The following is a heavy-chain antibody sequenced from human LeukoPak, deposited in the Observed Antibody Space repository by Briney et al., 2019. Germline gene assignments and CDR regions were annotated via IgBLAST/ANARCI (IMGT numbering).Heavy chain of an antibody. CDR2: IHYSGST. CDR3: ARTGSTVTMLYPFDH. CDR1: GGSISSGDYY. V-gene: IGHV4-30-4*02. J-gene: IGHJ4*02. D-gene: IGHD4-17*01. Sequence: PETLSLTCTVSGGSISSGDYYWSWIRQPPGKGLEWIGYIHYSGSTYYNPSLKSRVSISVDTSKNQFSLKLSSVTAADTAVYYCARTGSTVTMLYPFDHWGQGTLVSVSS.